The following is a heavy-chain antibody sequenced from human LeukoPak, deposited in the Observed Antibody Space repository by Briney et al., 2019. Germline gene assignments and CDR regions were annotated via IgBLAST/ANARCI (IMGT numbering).Heavy chain of an antibody. D-gene: IGHD3-22*01. CDR2: IYYSGGT. J-gene: IGHJ1*01. CDR1: GGSISSYY. Sequence: SETLSLTCTVSGGSISSYYWSWIRQPPGKGLEWIGYIYYSGGTNYNPSLKSRVTISVDTSKNQFSLKLSSVTAADTAVYYCARGVSYYDSSGYYNEYFQHWGQGTLVTVSS. CDR3: ARGVSYYDSSGYYNEYFQH. V-gene: IGHV4-59*08.